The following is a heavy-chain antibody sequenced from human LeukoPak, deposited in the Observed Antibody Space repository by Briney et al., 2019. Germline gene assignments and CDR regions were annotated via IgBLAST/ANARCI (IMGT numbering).Heavy chain of an antibody. Sequence: SETLSLTCTVSGGSMSSSSYYWGWIRQTPGKGLEWIGNIYFAGTTNHNPSLKSRVTISADMSNNRFSLKLTSVTAADTAVYYCAGMRITVFRDGTEHYHHGLDVWGHGTTVIVS. CDR2: IYFAGTT. D-gene: IGHD3-10*01. CDR1: GGSMSSSSYY. V-gene: IGHV4-39*02. J-gene: IGHJ6*02. CDR3: AGMRITVFRDGTEHYHHGLDV.